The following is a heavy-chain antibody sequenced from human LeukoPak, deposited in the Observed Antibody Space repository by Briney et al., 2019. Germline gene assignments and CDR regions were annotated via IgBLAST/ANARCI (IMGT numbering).Heavy chain of an antibody. CDR3: ARAQANWGLY. Sequence: PSQTLSLTCTVSGGSISSYYWSWIRQPPGKGLEWIGYIYYSGSTNYNPSLKGRVSISVDTSKNQFSLKLSSVTAADTAVYYCARAQANWGLYWGQGTLVTVSS. J-gene: IGHJ4*02. CDR2: IYYSGST. D-gene: IGHD7-27*01. CDR1: GGSISSYY. V-gene: IGHV4-59*01.